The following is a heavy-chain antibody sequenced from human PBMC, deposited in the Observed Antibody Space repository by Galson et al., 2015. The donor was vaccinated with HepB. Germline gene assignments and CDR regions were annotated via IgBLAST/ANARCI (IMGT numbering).Heavy chain of an antibody. D-gene: IGHD3-22*01. CDR3: ARIPFPAYYDSSGYYHDAFDI. CDR2: ISYDGSNK. Sequence: SLRLSCAASGFTFSSYAMHWVRQAPGKGLEWVAVISYDGSNKYYADSVKGRFTISRDNSKNTLYLQMNSLRAEDTAVYYCARIPFPAYYDSSGYYHDAFDIWGQGTMVTVSS. CDR1: GFTFSSYA. V-gene: IGHV3-30-3*01. J-gene: IGHJ3*02.